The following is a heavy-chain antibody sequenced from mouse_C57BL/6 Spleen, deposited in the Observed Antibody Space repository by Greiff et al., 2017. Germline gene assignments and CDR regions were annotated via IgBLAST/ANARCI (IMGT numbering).Heavy chain of an antibody. Sequence: VQLQQPGAELVKPGASVKLSCKASGYTFTSYWMQWVKQRPGQGLEWIGEIDPSDSYTNYNQKFKGKATLTVDTSSSTAYMQLSSLTSEDSAVYYCARRPIYYGSSLWYFGVWGTGTTVTVSS. CDR3: ARRPIYYGSSLWYFGV. D-gene: IGHD1-1*01. CDR2: IDPSDSYT. V-gene: IGHV1-50*01. J-gene: IGHJ1*03. CDR1: GYTFTSYW.